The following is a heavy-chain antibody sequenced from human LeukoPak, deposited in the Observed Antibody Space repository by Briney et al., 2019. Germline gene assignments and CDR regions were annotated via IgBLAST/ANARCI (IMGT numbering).Heavy chain of an antibody. CDR3: AKGPTKGYCSSTSCYIVDWFDP. V-gene: IGHV3-23*01. D-gene: IGHD2-2*02. CDR1: GFTFSSYA. Sequence: GGSLRLSCAASGFTFSSYAMSWVRQAPGKGLEWVSAISGSGGSTYYADSVKGRFTISRDNSKNTLYLQMNSLGAEDTAVYYCAKGPTKGYCSSTSCYIVDWFDPWGQGTLVTVSS. CDR2: ISGSGGST. J-gene: IGHJ5*02.